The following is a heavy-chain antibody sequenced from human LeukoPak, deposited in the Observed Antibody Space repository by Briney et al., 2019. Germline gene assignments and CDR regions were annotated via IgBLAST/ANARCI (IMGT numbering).Heavy chain of an antibody. D-gene: IGHD3-9*01. J-gene: IGHJ4*02. CDR1: GGSISSGSYY. V-gene: IGHV4-61*02. Sequence: SETLSLTCTVSGGSISSGSYYWSWIRQPAGKGLEWIGRIYTSGSTDYNPSLKSRVTISVDTSKNQFSLKLSSVTAADTAVYYCAKEYDILTGSLGYWGQGTLVTVSS. CDR2: IYTSGST. CDR3: AKEYDILTGSLGY.